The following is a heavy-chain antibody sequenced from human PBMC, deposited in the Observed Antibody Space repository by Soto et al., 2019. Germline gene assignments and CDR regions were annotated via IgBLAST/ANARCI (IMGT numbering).Heavy chain of an antibody. V-gene: IGHV3-15*07. D-gene: IGHD3-16*01. CDR1: GFTSSNAW. J-gene: IGHJ4*02. Sequence: EVQLVESGGGLVKSGGSLRLSCAASGFTSSNAWMNWVRQAPGKGLEWVGHIKTKGEGGTTDYAVPVKGRFTISRDDARNTVYLQMNSLKTEDTAIYHCTTDVWESLSSDYWGRGTLVTVSS. CDR3: TTDVWESLSSDY. CDR2: IKTKGEGGTT.